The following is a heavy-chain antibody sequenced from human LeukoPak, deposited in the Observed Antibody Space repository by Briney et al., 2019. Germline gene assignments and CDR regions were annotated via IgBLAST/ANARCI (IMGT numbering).Heavy chain of an antibody. J-gene: IGHJ5*02. CDR1: GFTFSSYA. CDR2: ISGSGGST. D-gene: IGHD2-21*02. CDR3: AKDPDIVVVTAIPHWFDP. V-gene: IGHV3-23*01. Sequence: GGSLGLSCAASGFTFSSYAMSWVRQAPGKGLEWVSAISGSGGSTYYADSVKGRFTISRDNSKNTLYLQMNSLRAEDTAVYYCAKDPDIVVVTAIPHWFDPWGQGTLVTVSS.